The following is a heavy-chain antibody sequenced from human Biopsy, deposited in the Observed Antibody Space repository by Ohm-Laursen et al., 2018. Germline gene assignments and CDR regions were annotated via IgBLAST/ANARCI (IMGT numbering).Heavy chain of an antibody. D-gene: IGHD3-3*01. CDR1: GDAFLGYY. J-gene: IGHJ4*02. CDR2: IYPNSGDT. CDR3: ARDLLEWSLPS. V-gene: IGHV1-2*02. Sequence: GSLVKVSCKASGDAFLGYYLHWVRQAPGQGLEWMGSIYPNSGDTDFAQKFQGRVSMTRDTSVSTAYLELSSLRSDDTAIYYCARDLLEWSLPSWGQGTLVTVSS.